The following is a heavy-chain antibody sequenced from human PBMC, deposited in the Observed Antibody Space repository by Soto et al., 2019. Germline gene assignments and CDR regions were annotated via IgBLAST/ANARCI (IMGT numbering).Heavy chain of an antibody. CDR2: FYYSGST. D-gene: IGHD6-19*01. CDR3: ARDPPRASGWYSFDY. V-gene: IGHV4-59*01. CDR1: GGSISSYY. J-gene: IGHJ4*02. Sequence: SETLSLTCTVSGGSISSYYWSWIRQPPGKGLEWLGYFYYSGSTKYNPSLKSRVTISVDTPKNQFSLKLSSVTAADTAVYYCARDPPRASGWYSFDYCRRETLVTVSS.